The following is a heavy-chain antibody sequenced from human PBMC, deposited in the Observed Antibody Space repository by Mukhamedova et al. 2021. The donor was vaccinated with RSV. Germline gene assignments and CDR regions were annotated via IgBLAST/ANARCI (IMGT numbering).Heavy chain of an antibody. CDR2: ASAFNGNT. CDR1: YG. CDR3: ARDPNIIGPGCARYFAP. J-gene: IGHJ5*02. V-gene: IGHV1-18*01. Sequence: YGVTWVRQAPGQGLEWIGWASAFNGNTKYAQNFKGRVTMTSDTSTTTAYMELRSLRSDDTAVYYCARDPNIIGPGCARYFAPWGQ. D-gene: IGHD2-8*02.